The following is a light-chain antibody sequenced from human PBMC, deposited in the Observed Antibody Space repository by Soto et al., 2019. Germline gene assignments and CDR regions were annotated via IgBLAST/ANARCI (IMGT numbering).Light chain of an antibody. J-gene: IGKJ1*01. V-gene: IGKV3-20*01. Sequence: ETVLTQSPGTLSLSPGERATLSCRASQSVSANNLAWYQQKAGQAPRLLIYSASSRATGIPDRFSGSGSGTDCTLTISRLEPEDLAVYYCQQYGSSPRTFGRGTKVEIK. CDR2: SAS. CDR1: QSVSANN. CDR3: QQYGSSPRT.